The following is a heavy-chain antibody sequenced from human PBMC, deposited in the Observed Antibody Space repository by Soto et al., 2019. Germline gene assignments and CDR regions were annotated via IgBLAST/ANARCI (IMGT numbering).Heavy chain of an antibody. CDR3: ASGYDLGVD. Sequence: PGGSLRLSCAASGFTFSSYSMNWVRQAPGRGLEWVSYISSSSSTINYADSVKGRFTISRDNAKNSLYLQMNSLRGEDTAVYYCASGYDLGVDWGQGTPVTVSS. V-gene: IGHV3-48*01. D-gene: IGHD5-12*01. J-gene: IGHJ4*02. CDR1: GFTFSSYS. CDR2: ISSSSSTI.